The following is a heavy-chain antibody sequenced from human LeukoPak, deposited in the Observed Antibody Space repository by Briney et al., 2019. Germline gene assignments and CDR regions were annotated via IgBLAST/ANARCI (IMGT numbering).Heavy chain of an antibody. CDR2: ISAYNGNT. CDR3: ARELAVAGPLDY. V-gene: IGHV1-18*01. J-gene: IGHJ4*02. Sequence: ASVKVSCKASGYTFISYGISWVRQAPGQGLEWMGWISAYNGNTNYAQKLQGRVTMTTDTSTSTAYMELRSLRSDDTAVYYCARELAVAGPLDYWGQGTLVTVSS. CDR1: GYTFISYG. D-gene: IGHD6-19*01.